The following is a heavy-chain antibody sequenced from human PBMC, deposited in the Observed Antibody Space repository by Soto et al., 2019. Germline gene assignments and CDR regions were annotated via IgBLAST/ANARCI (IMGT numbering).Heavy chain of an antibody. J-gene: IGHJ5*02. CDR1: GFTFSSYA. Sequence: QTGGSLRLSCAASGFTFSSYAMHWVRQAPGKGLEWVAVISYDGSNKYYADSVKGRFTISRDNSKNTLYLQMSSLRAEDTAVYYCARDVKFTHIIRDGYNQGEGWFDPWGQGTLVTVSS. CDR2: ISYDGSNK. D-gene: IGHD5-12*01. V-gene: IGHV3-30-3*01. CDR3: ARDVKFTHIIRDGYNQGEGWFDP.